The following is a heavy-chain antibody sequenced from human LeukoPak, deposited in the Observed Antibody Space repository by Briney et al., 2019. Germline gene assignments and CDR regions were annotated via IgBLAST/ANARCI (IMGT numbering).Heavy chain of an antibody. CDR1: GLTFSDYY. CDR2: INIGGTNT. CDR3: ATDGAGFDT. Sequence: PGGSLRLYCAASGLTFSDYYMSWIRQAPGKGLEWLSYINIGGTNTHYADSVKGRFTISRDNAKKSLYLEMTNLRAEDTAVYYCATDGAGFDTWGQGGLVTVSS. V-gene: IGHV3-11*01. J-gene: IGHJ5*02.